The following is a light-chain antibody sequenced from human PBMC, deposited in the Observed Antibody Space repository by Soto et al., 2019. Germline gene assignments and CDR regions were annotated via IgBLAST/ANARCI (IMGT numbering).Light chain of an antibody. V-gene: IGKV3-11*02. CDR3: QQRSTWLYT. CDR1: QDVSIF. J-gene: IGKJ2*01. CDR2: DAS. Sequence: EILLSQSPATLSLSPGERATLSCKASQDVSIFLAWYQQKPGQAPSLLIHDASNRATGVPDRFSGSGSGRDFTLTITSLEPEDFAVYYCQQRSTWLYTFGQGTKLEV.